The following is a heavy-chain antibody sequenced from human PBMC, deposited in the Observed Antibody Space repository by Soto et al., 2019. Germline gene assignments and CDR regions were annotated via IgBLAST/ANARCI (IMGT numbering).Heavy chain of an antibody. CDR2: IWYDGSNK. V-gene: IGHV3-33*01. Sequence: GGSLRLSCAASGFTFSSYGMHWVRQAPGKGLEWVAVIWYDGSNKYYADSVKGRFTISRDNSKNTLYLQMNSLRAEDTAVYYCARDFGVTGYYYYYYGMDVWGQGTTVTVSS. CDR1: GFTFSSYG. CDR3: ARDFGVTGYYYYYYGMDV. J-gene: IGHJ6*02. D-gene: IGHD3-10*01.